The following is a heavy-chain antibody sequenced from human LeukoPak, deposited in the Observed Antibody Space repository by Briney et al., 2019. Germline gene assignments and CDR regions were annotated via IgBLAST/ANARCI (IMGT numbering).Heavy chain of an antibody. CDR2: IYYSGST. Sequence: SETLSLTCTVSGGSISRYYWGWIRQPPGKGLEWIGYIYYSGSTNYNPSHKSRVSISVDTSKNQFSLKLSSVTAADTAVYYCARRQSRRDGYNIPDYYYSYMDVWGKGTTVTVSS. CDR1: GGSISRYY. V-gene: IGHV4-59*01. J-gene: IGHJ6*03. CDR3: ARRQSRRDGYNIPDYYYSYMDV. D-gene: IGHD5-24*01.